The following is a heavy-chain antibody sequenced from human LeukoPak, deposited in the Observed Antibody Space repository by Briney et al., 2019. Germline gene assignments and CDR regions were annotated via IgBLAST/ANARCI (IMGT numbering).Heavy chain of an antibody. CDR1: GFTFSSYA. Sequence: SGGSLRLSCAASGFTFSSYAMNWVRQAPGKGLEWVAVISYDGSNKYYADSVTGRFTISRDNSKNTLYLQMISLRDEDTAVYYCARGYYGSGRYFGDWGQGTLVTVSS. CDR3: ARGYYGSGRYFGD. J-gene: IGHJ4*02. D-gene: IGHD3-10*01. CDR2: ISYDGSNK. V-gene: IGHV3-30*04.